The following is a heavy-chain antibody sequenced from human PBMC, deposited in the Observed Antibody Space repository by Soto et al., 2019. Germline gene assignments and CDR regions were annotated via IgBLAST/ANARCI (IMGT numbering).Heavy chain of an antibody. J-gene: IGHJ4*02. Sequence: GGSLRLSCEASGFSFVTSAMSWVRQSPGKGLEWVSALCCSGGSTYYADSVKGRFTITRDNSKNTLYLQMNSLRAEDTAVYYCAKDPRIGLDPNFDYWGQGTLVTVSS. CDR1: GFSFVTSA. V-gene: IGHV3-23*01. D-gene: IGHD1-1*01. CDR2: LCCSGGST. CDR3: AKDPRIGLDPNFDY.